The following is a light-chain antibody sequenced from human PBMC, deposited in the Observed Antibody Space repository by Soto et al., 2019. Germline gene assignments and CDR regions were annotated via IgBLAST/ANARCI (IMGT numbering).Light chain of an antibody. CDR3: QQYGSSPMYT. CDR2: GAS. J-gene: IGKJ2*01. V-gene: IGKV3-20*01. CDR1: QSLSSSY. Sequence: EIVLTQSPGTLSLSPGERATLSCRASQSLSSSYLAWYQQKPGQAPRLLIYGASSMATGIPDRFSGSGSGTDFTLTISRLEPEDFAVYYCQQYGSSPMYTFGQGTKLEMK.